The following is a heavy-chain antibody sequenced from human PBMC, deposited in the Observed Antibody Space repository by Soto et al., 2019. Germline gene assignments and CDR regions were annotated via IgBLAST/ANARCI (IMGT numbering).Heavy chain of an antibody. D-gene: IGHD2-2*01. V-gene: IGHV1-8*01. Sequence: ASVKVSCKASGYTFTRYDINWVRQATGQGVGWMGWINPNSGNTGYAQKFQGRVTMTRNTSISTAYMELSCLRSEDTAVYYCARGLRYCSSTSCYARLYYYYYMDVWGKGTTVTVSS. CDR3: ARGLRYCSSTSCYARLYYYYYMDV. CDR2: INPNSGNT. CDR1: GYTFTRYD. J-gene: IGHJ6*03.